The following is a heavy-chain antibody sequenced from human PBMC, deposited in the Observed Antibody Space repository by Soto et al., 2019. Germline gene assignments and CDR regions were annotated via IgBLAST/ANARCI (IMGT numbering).Heavy chain of an antibody. J-gene: IGHJ4*02. V-gene: IGHV4-59*01. CDR2: IYYSGST. CDR3: ARGHGVGGVTFDS. CDR1: GGSISSYY. D-gene: IGHD3-16*01. Sequence: SETLSLTCTVSGGSISSYYWSWVRQPPGKGLEWIGYIYYSGSTNYNPSLKSRVTISVDTSKNQFSLKLSSVTAADTAVYYCARGHGVGGVTFDSWGRGTLVTVSS.